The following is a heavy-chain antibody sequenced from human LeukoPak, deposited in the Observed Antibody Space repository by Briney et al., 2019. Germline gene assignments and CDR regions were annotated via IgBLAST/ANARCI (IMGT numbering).Heavy chain of an antibody. CDR2: ISYDGSNK. Sequence: GGSLRLSCAASGFTFSSYAMHWVRQAPGKGLEWVAVISYDGSNKYYADSVKGRFTISRDNSKNTLYLQMNNLRDEDTAVYYCAKNHVTVPNGDWFGPWGQGTLVTVSS. CDR3: AKNHVTVPNGDWFGP. V-gene: IGHV3-30-3*01. J-gene: IGHJ5*02. CDR1: GFTFSSYA. D-gene: IGHD4-11*01.